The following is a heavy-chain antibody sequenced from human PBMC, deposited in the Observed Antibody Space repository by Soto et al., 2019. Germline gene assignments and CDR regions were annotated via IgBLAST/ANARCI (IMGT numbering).Heavy chain of an antibody. CDR3: ARGECSSNYCFTRWALDI. CDR1: GGSFSGYY. CDR2: INHSGST. Sequence: QVQLQQWGAGLLKPSETLSLTCAVYGGSFSGYYWTWIRQTPGKGLEWIGEINHSGSTNYKPSLKSRISMSADTSKKQFSLNLTSVTAADTAVYYCARGECSSNYCFTRWALDIWGQGTGVTVSS. D-gene: IGHD2-2*01. J-gene: IGHJ3*02. V-gene: IGHV4-34*01.